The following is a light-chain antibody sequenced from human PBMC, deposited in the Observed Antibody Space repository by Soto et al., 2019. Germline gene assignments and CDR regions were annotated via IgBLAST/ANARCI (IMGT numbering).Light chain of an antibody. CDR1: QSVSSSY. CDR2: CAS. CDR3: QQYGSSRVT. Sequence: EIVLTQSPGTLSLSPGERATLSCRASQSVSSSYLAWYQQKPGQARSLLIYCASSRATGIPDRFSGSGSGTDFTLTISRLEPEDFAVYYCQQYGSSRVTFGGGNKVEI. V-gene: IGKV3-20*01. J-gene: IGKJ4*01.